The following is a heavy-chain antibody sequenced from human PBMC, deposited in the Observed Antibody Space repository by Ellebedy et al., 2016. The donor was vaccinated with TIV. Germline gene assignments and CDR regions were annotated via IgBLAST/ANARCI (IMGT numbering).Heavy chain of an antibody. CDR3: ARDLGKFLLLEASGPLNY. J-gene: IGHJ4*02. CDR2: ISAYNGNT. V-gene: IGHV1-18*01. CDR1: GYTFTSYG. Sequence: ASVKVSCXASGYTFTSYGISWVRQAPGQGLEWMGWISAYNGNTNYAQKLQGRITMTTDTSTSTAYMELRSLRSDDTAVYYCARDLGKFLLLEASGPLNYWGQGTLVTVSS. D-gene: IGHD3-3*01.